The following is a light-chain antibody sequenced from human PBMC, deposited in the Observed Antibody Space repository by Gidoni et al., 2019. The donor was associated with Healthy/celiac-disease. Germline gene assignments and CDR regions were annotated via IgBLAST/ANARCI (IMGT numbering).Light chain of an antibody. V-gene: IGKV1-27*01. CDR1: QGISNY. CDR3: QKYNSALRDT. J-gene: IGKJ3*01. Sequence: DIQMTQSPSSLSASVGDRVTITCRASQGISNYLAWYQQKPGKVPKLLIFAASTLQSGVPSRFSGSGSGTNFTLTISGLQPEDAATSYCQKYNSALRDTFGHGTKVDIK. CDR2: AAS.